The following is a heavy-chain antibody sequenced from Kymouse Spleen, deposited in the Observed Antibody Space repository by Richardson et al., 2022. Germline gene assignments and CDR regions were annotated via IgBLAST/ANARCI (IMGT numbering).Heavy chain of an antibody. Sequence: QLQLQESGPGLVKPSETLSLTCTVSGGSISSSSYYWGWIRQPPGKGLEWIGSIYYSGSTYYNPSLKSRVTISVDTSKNQFSLKLSSVTAADTAVYYCARHLDIVATYGFDYWGQGTLVTVSS. J-gene: IGHJ4*02. CDR2: IYYSGST. CDR3: ARHLDIVATYGFDY. D-gene: IGHD5-12*01. CDR1: GGSISSSSYY. V-gene: IGHV4-39*01.